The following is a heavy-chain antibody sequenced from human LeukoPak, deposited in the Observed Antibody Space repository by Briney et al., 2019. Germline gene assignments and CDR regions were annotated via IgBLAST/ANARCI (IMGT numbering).Heavy chain of an antibody. Sequence: SETLSLTCSVSGGAISSGDYCWNWIRQPPGKGLEWIGEINHSGSTNYNPSLKSRVTISVDTSKNQFSLKLSSVTAADTAVYYCARGRRGDYWGQGTLVTVSS. J-gene: IGHJ4*02. V-gene: IGHV4-39*07. CDR2: INHSGST. CDR3: ARGRRGDY. CDR1: GGAISSGDYC.